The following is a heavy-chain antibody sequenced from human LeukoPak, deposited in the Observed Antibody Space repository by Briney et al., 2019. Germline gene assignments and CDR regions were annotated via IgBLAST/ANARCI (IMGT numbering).Heavy chain of an antibody. Sequence: SETLSLTCTVSGGSISSSSYYWGWIRQPPGKGLEWIGEINHSRSTNYNPSLKSRVTISVDTSKNQFSLKLSSVTAADTAVYYCARGRSRWLRLGWFDPWGQGTLVTVSS. D-gene: IGHD5-12*01. J-gene: IGHJ5*02. CDR3: ARGRSRWLRLGWFDP. CDR2: INHSRST. CDR1: GGSISSSSYY. V-gene: IGHV4-39*07.